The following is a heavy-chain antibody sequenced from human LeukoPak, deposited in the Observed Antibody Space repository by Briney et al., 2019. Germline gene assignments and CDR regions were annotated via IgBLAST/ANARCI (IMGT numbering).Heavy chain of an antibody. CDR3: AKAGGYSGFRLDY. V-gene: IGHV3-23*01. D-gene: IGHD5-12*01. Sequence: GGSLRLSCAASGFTFSSYAMSWVRQAPGKGLEWVSAISGSGGSTYYADSVKDRFTISRDNSKNTLYLQMNSLRAEDTAVYYCAKAGGYSGFRLDYWGQGTLVTVSS. CDR1: GFTFSSYA. CDR2: ISGSGGST. J-gene: IGHJ4*02.